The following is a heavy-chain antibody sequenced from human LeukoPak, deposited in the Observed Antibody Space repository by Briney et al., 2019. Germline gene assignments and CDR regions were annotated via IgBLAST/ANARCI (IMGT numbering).Heavy chain of an antibody. V-gene: IGHV3-21*01. CDR1: GFTFSRYS. Sequence: GGSLRLSCAASGFTFSRYSMHWVRQAPGKGLEWVSSISISSNYIYYTDSAKGRFTISRDNAKNSLYLQMNSLRAEDTAVYYCAREGGELGYFDYWGQGTLVTVSS. D-gene: IGHD1-7*01. J-gene: IGHJ4*02. CDR3: AREGGELGYFDY. CDR2: ISISSNYI.